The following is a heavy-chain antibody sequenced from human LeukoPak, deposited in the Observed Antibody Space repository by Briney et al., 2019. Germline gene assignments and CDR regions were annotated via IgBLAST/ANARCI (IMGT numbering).Heavy chain of an antibody. V-gene: IGHV3-30*02. J-gene: IGHJ4*02. CDR3: AKDPFPYYYDSSGYYSDY. CDR1: GFTFSSYG. Sequence: PGGSLRLSCAASGFTFSSYGMHWVRQAPGKGLEWVAFILYDGSNKYYADSVKGRFTISRDNSKNTLYLQMNSLRAEDTAVYYCAKDPFPYYYDSSGYYSDYWGQGTLVTVSS. CDR2: ILYDGSNK. D-gene: IGHD3-22*01.